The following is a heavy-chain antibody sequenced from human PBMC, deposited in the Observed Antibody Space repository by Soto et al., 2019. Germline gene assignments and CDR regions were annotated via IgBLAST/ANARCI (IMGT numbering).Heavy chain of an antibody. D-gene: IGHD3-22*01. CDR3: ARGSYSPLYSSGPYC. J-gene: IGHJ4*02. V-gene: IGHV3-30-3*01. CDR1: GLTLRNYA. CDR2: ISYDGNNK. Sequence: GGSLRLSCAVSGLTLRNYAMHWVRQAPGKGLEWVAVISYDGNNKYYADSVKGRFTISRDNSKNTLYLQMNSLGADDTAVYYCARGSYSPLYSSGPYCWGQGTLVTVSS.